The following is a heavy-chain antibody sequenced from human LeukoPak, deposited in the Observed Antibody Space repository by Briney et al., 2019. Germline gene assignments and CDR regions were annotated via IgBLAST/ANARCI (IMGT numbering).Heavy chain of an antibody. CDR3: ARVPGIAVAGTKGVDY. CDR2: IYHSGST. J-gene: IGHJ4*02. D-gene: IGHD6-19*01. CDR1: GGSISSSSYY. Sequence: SETLSLTCTVSGGSISSSSYYWGWIRQPPGKGLEWIGSIYHSGSTYYNPSLKSRVTISVDTSKNQFSLKLSSVTAADTAVYYCARVPGIAVAGTKGVDYWGQGTLVTVSS. V-gene: IGHV4-39*07.